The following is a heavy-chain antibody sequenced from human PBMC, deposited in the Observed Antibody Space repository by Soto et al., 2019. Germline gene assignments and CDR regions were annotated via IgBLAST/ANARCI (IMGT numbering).Heavy chain of an antibody. CDR2: IYYSGST. D-gene: IGHD3-16*01. CDR1: GGSISSGGYY. Sequence: QVQLLESGPGLVKPSQTLSLTCTVSGGSISSGGYYCSWIRQHPGKGLEWIGYIYYSGSTYYNPSRKSRVTISVDTSKIQFSLKLSSVTAADTAVYYCARGPGIMAKIDYWGEGTLITVST. J-gene: IGHJ4*02. V-gene: IGHV4-31*03. CDR3: ARGPGIMAKIDY.